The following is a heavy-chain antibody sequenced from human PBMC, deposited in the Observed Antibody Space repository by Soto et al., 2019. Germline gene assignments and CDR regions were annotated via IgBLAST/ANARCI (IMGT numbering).Heavy chain of an antibody. CDR2: IYPGDSNT. D-gene: IGHD3-22*01. CDR1: GYSFTSYW. CDR3: AVWYYSDSSGYKGYYFDY. J-gene: IGHJ4*02. Sequence: GESLKISCQGSGYSFTSYWIGWVRQMPGKGLEWMGIIYPGDSNTRYSPSFQGQVTISADKSISTAYLQWSSLKASDTAMYYCAVWYYSDSSGYKGYYFDYWGQGTLVTVSS. V-gene: IGHV5-51*01.